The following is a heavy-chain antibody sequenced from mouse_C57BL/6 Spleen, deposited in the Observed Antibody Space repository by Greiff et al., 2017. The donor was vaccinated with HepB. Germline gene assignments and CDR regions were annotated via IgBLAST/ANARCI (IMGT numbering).Heavy chain of an antibody. J-gene: IGHJ2*01. D-gene: IGHD2-4*01. CDR2: IDPETGGT. CDR3: TRKAIYYDYDEGLGY. V-gene: IGHV1-15*01. CDR1: GYTFTDYE. Sequence: QVQLQQSGAELVRPGASVTLSCKASGYTFTDYEMHWVKQTPVHGLEWIGAIDPETGGTAYNQKFKGKAILTADKSSSTAYMELRSLTSEDSAVYYCTRKAIYYDYDEGLGYWGQGTTLTVSS.